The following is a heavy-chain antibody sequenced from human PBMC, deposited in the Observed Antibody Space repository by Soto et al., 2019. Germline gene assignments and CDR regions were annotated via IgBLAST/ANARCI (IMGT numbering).Heavy chain of an antibody. Sequence: QVQLQESGPGLVKPSQTLSLTCIFPGGSISSGGYYWSWIRQHPGKGLEWIGYIYYSGSTYYNPSLKSRVTISVDTSKNQFSLKLSSVTAADTAVYYCARVWFGELPSMHWGQGTLVTVSS. J-gene: IGHJ1*01. CDR3: ARVWFGELPSMH. CDR1: GGSISSGGYY. D-gene: IGHD3-10*01. CDR2: IYYSGST. V-gene: IGHV4-31*03.